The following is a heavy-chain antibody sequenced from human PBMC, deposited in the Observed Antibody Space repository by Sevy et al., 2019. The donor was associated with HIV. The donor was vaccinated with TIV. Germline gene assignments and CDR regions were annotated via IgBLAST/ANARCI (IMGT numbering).Heavy chain of an antibody. CDR1: GFTFDDYG. J-gene: IGHJ4*02. V-gene: IGHV3-20*04. CDR2: VNWNGGST. D-gene: IGHD3-16*01. CDR3: ARVSGEQLIGGSFDY. Sequence: GGSLRLSCAASGFTFDDYGMSWVRQAPGKGLEWVSGVNWNGGSTAYADSVKGRFTISRDNAKNTLYLEMNKLRAEDTALYYCARVSGEQLIGGSFDYWGQGTLVTVSS.